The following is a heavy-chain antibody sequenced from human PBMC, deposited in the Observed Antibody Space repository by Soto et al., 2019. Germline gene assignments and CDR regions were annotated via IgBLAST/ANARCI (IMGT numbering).Heavy chain of an antibody. D-gene: IGHD1-7*01. CDR1: GYTFTSYA. Sequence: QVQLVQSGAEVKKPGASVKVSCKASGYTFTSYAMHWVRQAPGQRLEWMGWINAGNGNTKYSQKFQGRVTITRDTSASTADMELSSLRSEDTAVYYCAKEELSGNWGQGTLVTVSS. CDR3: AKEELSGN. J-gene: IGHJ4*02. CDR2: INAGNGNT. V-gene: IGHV1-3*01.